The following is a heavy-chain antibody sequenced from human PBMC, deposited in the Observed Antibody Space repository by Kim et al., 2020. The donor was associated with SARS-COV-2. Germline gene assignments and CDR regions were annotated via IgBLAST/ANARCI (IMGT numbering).Heavy chain of an antibody. CDR3: VTRNDYVWGSYRYIY. V-gene: IGHV1-24*01. Sequence: ASVKVSCKVSVHSLTELYIHWVRQAPGKGLEWMGGFDPEDGETIYPQKFQGRVTMTEDTSTATAYMELRSLRSEDTAVYYCVTRNDYVWGSYRYIYWGQG. D-gene: IGHD3-16*02. J-gene: IGHJ4*02. CDR2: FDPEDGET. CDR1: VHSLTELY.